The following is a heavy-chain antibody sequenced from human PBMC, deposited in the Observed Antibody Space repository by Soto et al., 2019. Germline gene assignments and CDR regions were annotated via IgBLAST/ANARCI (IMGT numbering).Heavy chain of an antibody. CDR2: IIPIFGTA. CDR3: AGDKVVVAATLHLPSYGMDV. CDR1: GGTFSSYA. V-gene: IGHV1-69*12. Sequence: QVQLVQSGAEVKKPGSSVKVSCKASGGTFSSYAISWVRQAPGQGLEWMGGIIPIFGTANYAQKFQGRVTITADESTSTAYMELSSLRSEDTAVYYCAGDKVVVAATLHLPSYGMDVWGQGTTVTVSS. J-gene: IGHJ6*02. D-gene: IGHD2-15*01.